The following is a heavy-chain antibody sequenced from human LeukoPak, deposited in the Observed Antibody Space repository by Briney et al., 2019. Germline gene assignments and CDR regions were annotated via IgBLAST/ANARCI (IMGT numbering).Heavy chain of an antibody. V-gene: IGHV4-39*07. J-gene: IGHJ4*02. CDR2: IYYSGST. CDR1: GGSISSSSYY. CDR3: ARGESSSWYGY. Sequence: SETLSLTCTVSGGSISSSSYYWGWIRQPPGKGLEWIGSIYYSGSTYYNPSLKSRVTISVDTSKNQFSLKLSSVTAADTAVYYCARGESSSWYGYWGQGTLVIVSS. D-gene: IGHD6-13*01.